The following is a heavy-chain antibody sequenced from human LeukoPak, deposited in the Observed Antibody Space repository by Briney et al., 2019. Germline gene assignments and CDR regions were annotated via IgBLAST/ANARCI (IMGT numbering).Heavy chain of an antibody. CDR2: ISYDGSNK. CDR3: AKYLGGVHDY. V-gene: IGHV3-30*18. D-gene: IGHD3-16*01. CDR1: GFTFSSYG. Sequence: PGGPLRLSCAASGFTFSSYGMHWVRQAPGKGLEWVAVISYDGSNKYYADSVKGRFTISRDNSKNTLYLQMNSLRAEDTAVYYCAKYLGGVHDYWGQGTLVTVSS. J-gene: IGHJ4*02.